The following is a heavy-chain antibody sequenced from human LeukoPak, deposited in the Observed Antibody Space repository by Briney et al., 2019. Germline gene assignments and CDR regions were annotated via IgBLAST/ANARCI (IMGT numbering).Heavy chain of an antibody. Sequence: PGGSLRLSCAASGFIFDDYGMSWVRHAPGMGLEWVSGINWNDVSTDYADSVKGRFTISRDNAKNSLYLQMNSLRAEDTALYYCARDGRRWELLRGAFDIWGQGTMVTVSS. CDR1: GFIFDDYG. J-gene: IGHJ3*02. D-gene: IGHD1-26*01. V-gene: IGHV3-20*04. CDR3: ARDGRRWELLRGAFDI. CDR2: INWNDVST.